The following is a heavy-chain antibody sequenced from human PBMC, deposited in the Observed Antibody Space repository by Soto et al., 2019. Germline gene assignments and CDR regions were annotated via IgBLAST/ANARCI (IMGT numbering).Heavy chain of an antibody. CDR2: ISSDGSIT. D-gene: IGHD6-19*01. V-gene: IGHV3-74*01. J-gene: IGHJ4*02. CDR1: GFSLSSYW. CDR3: ASPGYSSPWSVEG. Sequence: EVQLVESGGGLVQPGGSLRLSCAASGFSLSSYWMHWVRQAPGKGLVWVSRISSDGSITDYADAVKGRFTISRDNAKNTLYLQMSSLSAEDTALYYCASPGYSSPWSVEGWGQGTLVTVSS.